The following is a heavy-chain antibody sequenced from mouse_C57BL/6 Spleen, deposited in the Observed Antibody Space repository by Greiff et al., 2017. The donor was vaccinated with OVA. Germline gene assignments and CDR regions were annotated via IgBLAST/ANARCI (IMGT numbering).Heavy chain of an antibody. D-gene: IGHD2-3*01. CDR3: ARQKDGYYGY. J-gene: IGHJ2*01. CDR2: IDPSDSYT. V-gene: IGHV1-50*01. CDR1: GYTFTSYW. Sequence: QVQLQQPGAELVKPGASVKLSCKASGYTFTSYWMQWVKQRPGQGLEWIGEIDPSDSYTNYNQKFKGKATLTVDTSSSTAYMQLSSLTSEDSAVYYCARQKDGYYGYWGQGTTLTVSS.